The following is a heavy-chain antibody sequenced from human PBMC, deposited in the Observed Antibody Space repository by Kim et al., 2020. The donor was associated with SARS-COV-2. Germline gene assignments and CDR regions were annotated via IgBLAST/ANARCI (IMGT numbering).Heavy chain of an antibody. Sequence: GGSLRLSCAASGFIFSNYAMSWVRQAPGKGLEWVSAISGSGGRTYYADSVKGRFTISRDNSKSTLYLQMNSLRAEDTAVYYCAKSGGEDSPGRNYYYYGMDVWGQGTTVTVSS. D-gene: IGHD5-12*01. J-gene: IGHJ6*02. CDR1: GFIFSNYA. CDR2: ISGSGGRT. V-gene: IGHV3-23*01. CDR3: AKSGGEDSPGRNYYYYGMDV.